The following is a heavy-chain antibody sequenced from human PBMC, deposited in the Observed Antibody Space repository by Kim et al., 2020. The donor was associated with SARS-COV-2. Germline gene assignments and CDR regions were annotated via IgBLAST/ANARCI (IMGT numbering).Heavy chain of an antibody. J-gene: IGHJ4*02. D-gene: IGHD1-20*01. CDR3: ARDLITGIYHY. Sequence: TSYEQKFQGRVTMTRDTSTSTVYTELSSLRSEDTAVYYCARDLITGIYHYWGQGTLVTVSS. V-gene: IGHV1-46*01. CDR2: T.